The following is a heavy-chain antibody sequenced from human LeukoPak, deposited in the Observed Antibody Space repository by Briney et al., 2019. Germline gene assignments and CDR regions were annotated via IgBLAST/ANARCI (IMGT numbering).Heavy chain of an antibody. Sequence: GRSLRLSCAASGFTFDDYAMHWVRQAPGKGLEWVSGSSWNSGSIGYADSVKGRFTISRDNAKNSLYLQMNSLRAEDMALYYCAKSNTAMVTDPFDYWGQGTLVTVSS. CDR1: GFTFDDYA. CDR3: AKSNTAMVTDPFDY. V-gene: IGHV3-9*03. J-gene: IGHJ4*02. D-gene: IGHD5-18*01. CDR2: SSWNSGSI.